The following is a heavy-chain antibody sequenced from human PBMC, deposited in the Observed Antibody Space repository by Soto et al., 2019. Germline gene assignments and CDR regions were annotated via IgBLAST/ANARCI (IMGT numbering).Heavy chain of an antibody. D-gene: IGHD3-3*01. Sequence: XGSLRLSCAASGFTFDTFTMTWVRQAPGKGLEWVSSVSGSGVTTKYSDPVKGRFTISRDNSKNTLYLQLNTLTAEDTAVYYCVRNSGYDFWSGFLYWGQGALVTVSS. V-gene: IGHV3-23*01. CDR3: VRNSGYDFWSGFLY. CDR2: VSGSGVTT. J-gene: IGHJ1*01. CDR1: GFTFDTFT.